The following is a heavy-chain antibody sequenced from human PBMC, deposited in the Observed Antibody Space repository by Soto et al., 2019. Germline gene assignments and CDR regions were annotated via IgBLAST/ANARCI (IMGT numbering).Heavy chain of an antibody. D-gene: IGHD3-22*01. CDR3: ARDRYYDSPGSQPDN. J-gene: IGHJ4*02. V-gene: IGHV3-33*01. CDR1: GVTFSNYG. Sequence: QVQLVESGGGVVQPGRYLRLSCAASGVTFSNYGMHWVRQAPGNGLEWVAVIWYDGTNKYYADSVKGRFTISRDNSKNTLYLQMYSLRAEDTAIYYCARDRYYDSPGSQPDNWGQGTLVTVSS. CDR2: IWYDGTNK.